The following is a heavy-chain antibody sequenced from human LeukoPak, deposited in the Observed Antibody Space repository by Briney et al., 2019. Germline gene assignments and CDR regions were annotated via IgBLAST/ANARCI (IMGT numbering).Heavy chain of an antibody. J-gene: IGHJ4*02. D-gene: IGHD3-22*01. Sequence: PGGSLRLSCAASGFTFSSYWMHWVRQAPGRGLVWVSRINSGGSTTSNADSVKGRFTISRDNAKNTLYLQMNSLSADDTAVYYCAREKYYYDSSGYQDYWGQGTLVTVSS. CDR2: INSGGSTT. CDR3: AREKYYYDSSGYQDY. V-gene: IGHV3-74*01. CDR1: GFTFSSYW.